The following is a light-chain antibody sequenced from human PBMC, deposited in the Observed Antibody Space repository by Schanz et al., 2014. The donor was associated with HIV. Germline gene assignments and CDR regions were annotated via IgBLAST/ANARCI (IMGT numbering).Light chain of an antibody. J-gene: IGLJ1*01. Sequence: QSALTQPASVSGSPGQSISISCTGTSGDVGSYNYVSWYQQHPGKAPKLMIYDVSKRPSGVPDRFSASKSGNTASLTISGLQAEDEADYYCCSYAGSYTFVFGTGTKLTVL. CDR3: CSYAGSYTFV. CDR1: SGDVGSYNY. CDR2: DVS. V-gene: IGLV2-11*01.